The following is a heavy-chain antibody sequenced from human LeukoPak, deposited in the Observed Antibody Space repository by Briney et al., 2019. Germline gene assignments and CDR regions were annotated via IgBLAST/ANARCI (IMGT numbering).Heavy chain of an antibody. J-gene: IGHJ3*02. CDR3: ARLLTLPTGILEAFDI. V-gene: IGHV4-4*07. Sequence: SETLSLTCTVSGGSISSYYWSWIRQPAGKGLEWIGRIYTSGSTNYNPSLKSRVTMSVDTSKNQFSLKLSSVTAADTAVYYCARLLTLPTGILEAFDIWGQGTMVTVSS. CDR2: IYTSGST. CDR1: GGSISSYY. D-gene: IGHD1-26*01.